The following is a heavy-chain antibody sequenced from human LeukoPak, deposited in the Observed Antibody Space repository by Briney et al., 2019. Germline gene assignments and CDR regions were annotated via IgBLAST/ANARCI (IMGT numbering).Heavy chain of an antibody. CDR3: ARDQSGSLDY. V-gene: IGHV3-7*01. J-gene: IGHJ4*02. CDR1: GFTLRNTW. CDR2: INQDASTK. D-gene: IGHD1-26*01. Sequence: GGSLRLSCAASGFTLRNTWMAWVRQAPGKGLEWVANINQDASTKHYVDSVKGRFTISRDNAKNSLYLQMNSLRAEDTAVYYCARDQSGSLDYCGQGTLVTVSS.